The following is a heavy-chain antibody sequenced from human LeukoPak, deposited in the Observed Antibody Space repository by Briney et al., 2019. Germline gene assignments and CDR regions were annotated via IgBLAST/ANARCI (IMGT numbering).Heavy chain of an antibody. D-gene: IGHD2-21*02. V-gene: IGHV1-46*01. J-gene: IGHJ3*02. Sequence: ASVKVSCKASGYTFTSYYMHWVRQVPGQGLEWMGIINPSGGSTSYAQKLQGRVTITRDMSTSTVYMELRSLRSEDTAVYCWALTGAYCGGDCYSYAFDIWGQGTMVTVSS. CDR2: INPSGGST. CDR3: ALTGAYCGGDCYSYAFDI. CDR1: GYTFTSYY.